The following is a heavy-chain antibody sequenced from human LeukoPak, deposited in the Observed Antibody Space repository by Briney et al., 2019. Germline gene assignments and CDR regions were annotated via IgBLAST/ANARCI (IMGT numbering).Heavy chain of an antibody. J-gene: IGHJ4*02. D-gene: IGHD2-15*01. CDR2: IKQDGSEE. CDR1: GFTFSTYW. V-gene: IGHV3-7*03. Sequence: GGSLRLSCAASGFTFSTYWMSWVRQAPGKGLEWVANIKQDGSEEYYMDSVKGRFTISRDNAKNTLFLQMNRLRPEDAAVYYCAKAPVTTCRGAFCYPFDYWGLGTLVTVSS. CDR3: AKAPVTTCRGAFCYPFDY.